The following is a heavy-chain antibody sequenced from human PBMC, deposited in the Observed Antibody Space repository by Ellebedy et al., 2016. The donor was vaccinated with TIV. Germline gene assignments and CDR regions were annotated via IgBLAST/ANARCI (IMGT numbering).Heavy chain of an antibody. V-gene: IGHV4-59*01. CDR1: GGSSSRSY. CDR2: IYHSRST. Sequence: MPSETLSLTCTVSGGSSSRSYWSWSRKPPGKGLEWIGYIYHSRSTTYYPPLKIRVSISVDTSKKQISLKLTSVTAADTAVYYCAISYSLDDSGYPPFDDWGQGALVTVSS. D-gene: IGHD3-22*01. J-gene: IGHJ4*02. CDR3: AISYSLDDSGYPPFDD.